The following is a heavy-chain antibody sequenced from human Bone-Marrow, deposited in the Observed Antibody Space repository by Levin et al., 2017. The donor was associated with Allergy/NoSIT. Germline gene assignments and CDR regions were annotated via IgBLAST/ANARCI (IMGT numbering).Heavy chain of an antibody. V-gene: IGHV3-7*01. J-gene: IGHJ4*02. D-gene: IGHD3-3*01. CDR1: GFSFSRYW. Sequence: GGSLRLSCAASGFSFSRYWMTWVRQAPGKGLEWVANIKQDGSEKYYVDSVKGRFTISRDNAKNSLYLQMNSLRADDTAVYYCTGDRGWDLWSGCDHWGLGTLVTVSS. CDR3: TGDRGWDLWSGCDH. CDR2: IKQDGSEK.